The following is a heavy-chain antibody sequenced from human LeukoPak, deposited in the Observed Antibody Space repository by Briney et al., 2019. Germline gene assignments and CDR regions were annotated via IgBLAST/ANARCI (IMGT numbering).Heavy chain of an antibody. CDR2: ISGSGSST. Sequence: QPGGSLRLSCAASGFTFSNYAMTWVRQAPGKGLEWVSGISGSGSSTYYADSVKGRFTLSRDYPKSTLCLQMNSLRAEDTAVYYCAKQLGYCSDGSCYFPYWGQGTLVTVSS. V-gene: IGHV3-23*01. CDR1: GFTFSNYA. D-gene: IGHD2-15*01. CDR3: AKQLGYCSDGSCYFPY. J-gene: IGHJ4*02.